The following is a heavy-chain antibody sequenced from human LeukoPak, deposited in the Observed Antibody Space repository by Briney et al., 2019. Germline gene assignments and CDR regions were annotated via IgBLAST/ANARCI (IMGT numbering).Heavy chain of an antibody. J-gene: IGHJ4*02. D-gene: IGHD6-13*01. V-gene: IGHV3-9*01. CDR1: GFTFDDYG. CDR3: AKDKNAGTSMGFDY. CDR2: ISWNSGNL. Sequence: GRSLRLSCTASGFTFDDYGMHWVRQAPGKGLEWLSGISWNSGNLGYADSVKGRFTISRDNVENCLYLQMNSLRAEDTALYYCAKDKNAGTSMGFDYWGQGTLVTVSS.